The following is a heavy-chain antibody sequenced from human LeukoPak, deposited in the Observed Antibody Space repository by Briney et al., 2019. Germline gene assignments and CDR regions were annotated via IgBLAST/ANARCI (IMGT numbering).Heavy chain of an antibody. J-gene: IGHJ4*02. D-gene: IGHD1-26*01. CDR1: GFTLSNAW. CDR3: TTWTGAI. V-gene: IGHV3-15*01. Sequence: GGSLRLSCAASGFTLSNAWMSWVRQGPGKGLECVGRTKSKTDGGTTDYAAPVKGRFTISRDDSKNTLYLQMNSLKTEDTAVYYCTTWTGAIWGQGTLVTVSS. CDR2: TKSKTDGGTT.